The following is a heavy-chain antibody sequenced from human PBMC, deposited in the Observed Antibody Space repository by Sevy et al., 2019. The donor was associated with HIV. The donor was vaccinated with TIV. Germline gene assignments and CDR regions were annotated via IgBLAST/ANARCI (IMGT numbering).Heavy chain of an antibody. Sequence: GGSLRLSCTASGFTFGDYAMSWVRQAPGKGLEWVGFIRSKAYGGTTEYAASVKGRFTISRDDSKGIAYLQMNSLKTEDTAVYYCTSVPEGITFGVVIVTRRFQSYGMDVLGQGTTVTVSS. V-gene: IGHV3-49*04. D-gene: IGHD3-16*02. CDR1: GFTFGDYA. CDR3: TSVPEGITFGVVIVTRRFQSYGMDV. CDR2: IRSKAYGGTT. J-gene: IGHJ6*02.